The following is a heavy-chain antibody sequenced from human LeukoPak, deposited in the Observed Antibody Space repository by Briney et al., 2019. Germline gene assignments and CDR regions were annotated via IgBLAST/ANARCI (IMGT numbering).Heavy chain of an antibody. D-gene: IGHD3-16*02. V-gene: IGHV3-48*03. CDR2: ISSSGSTI. Sequence: PGGSLRLSCAASGFTFSSYEMNWVRQAPGKGLEWVSYISSSGSTIYYADSVKGRFTISRDSAKNSLYLQMNSLRAEDTAVYYCARLSQGWTIDYWGQGTLVTVSS. J-gene: IGHJ4*02. CDR3: ARLSQGWTIDY. CDR1: GFTFSSYE.